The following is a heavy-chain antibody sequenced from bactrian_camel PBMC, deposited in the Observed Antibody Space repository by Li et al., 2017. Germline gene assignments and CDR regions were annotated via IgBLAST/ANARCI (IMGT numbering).Heavy chain of an antibody. J-gene: IGHJ6*01. CDR2: INRISGT. CDR3: VTGPRESFGY. CDR1: GFAFRSHV. Sequence: HVQLVESGGGLVQPGGSLRLSCAASGFAFRSHVMTWLRQAPGKGIEWVSAINRISGTFYDDSVKGRFTISQDNVKNTVYLQMNSLKSEDTGVYYCVTGPRESFGYRGQGTQVTVS. D-gene: IGHD7*01. V-gene: IGHV3S1*01.